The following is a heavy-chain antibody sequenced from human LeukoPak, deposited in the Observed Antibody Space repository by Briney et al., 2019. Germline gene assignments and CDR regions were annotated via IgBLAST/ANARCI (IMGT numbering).Heavy chain of an antibody. Sequence: ASVKVSCKASGYTFTNYYMHWVRQAPGQGLEWMGIINPSGGSTSYAQKFQGRVTMTRDMSTSTVYMELSSLRSEDTAVYYCARDGLIIPIDYWGQGTLVTVSS. D-gene: IGHD2-21*01. CDR3: ARDGLIIPIDY. J-gene: IGHJ4*02. CDR1: GYTFTNYY. CDR2: INPSGGST. V-gene: IGHV1-46*01.